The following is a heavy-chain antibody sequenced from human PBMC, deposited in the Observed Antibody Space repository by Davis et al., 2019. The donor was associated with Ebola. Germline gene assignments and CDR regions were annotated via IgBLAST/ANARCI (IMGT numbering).Heavy chain of an antibody. J-gene: IGHJ3*02. V-gene: IGHV3-64D*06. Sequence: GESLKISCSASGFTFNNYAMHWVRQAPGRGLDCVSGINDNGGTTHYADSVKGRFTISRDDSRSTVYLQMSSLTVEDTALYYCVKDRRGSYAFDIWGQGTMVTVSS. CDR1: GFTFNNYA. CDR3: VKDRRGSYAFDI. CDR2: INDNGGTT. D-gene: IGHD1-26*01.